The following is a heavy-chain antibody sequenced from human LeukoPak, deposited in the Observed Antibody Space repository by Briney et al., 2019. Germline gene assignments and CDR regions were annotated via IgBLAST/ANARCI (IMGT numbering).Heavy chain of an antibody. J-gene: IGHJ3*02. Sequence: PGRSLRLSCTASGFTFGDYAMSCVRQAPGKGLEWVGFIRSKAYGGTTEYAASVKGRFTISRDDSKSIAYLQMNSLKTEDTAVYYRTRYSGYFDAFDIWGQGTMVTVSS. CDR1: GFTFGDYA. CDR3: TRYSGYFDAFDI. V-gene: IGHV3-49*04. D-gene: IGHD5-12*01. CDR2: IRSKAYGGTT.